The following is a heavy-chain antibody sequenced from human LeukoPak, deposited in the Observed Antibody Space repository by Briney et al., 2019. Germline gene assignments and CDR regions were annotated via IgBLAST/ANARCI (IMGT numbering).Heavy chain of an antibody. D-gene: IGHD2-2*01. J-gene: IGHJ6*03. V-gene: IGHV3-33*06. CDR1: GFSFSTYG. CDR3: AKGLYCTSTSCYMGNYYYYYMDV. CDR2: VWHDGNNK. Sequence: PGGSLRLSCAASGFSFSTYGMHWVRQAPGKGLEWVAVVWHDGNNKYYADSVRGRFTISRDNSKKTLYLQMNSLRAEDTAVYYCAKGLYCTSTSCYMGNYYYYYMDVWGKGTTVTASS.